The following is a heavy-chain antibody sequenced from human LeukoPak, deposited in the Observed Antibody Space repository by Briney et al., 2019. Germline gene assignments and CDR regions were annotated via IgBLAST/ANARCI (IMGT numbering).Heavy chain of an antibody. CDR1: GYTLTELS. Sequence: GASVKVSCKVSGYTLTELSMHWVRQAPGQGLEWMGGFDPEDGETIYAQKFQGRVTMTEDTSTDTAYMELSSLRSEDTAVYYCATDLFRGYYFDYWGQGTLVTVSS. CDR2: FDPEDGET. CDR3: ATDLFRGYYFDY. D-gene: IGHD1-26*01. J-gene: IGHJ4*02. V-gene: IGHV1-24*01.